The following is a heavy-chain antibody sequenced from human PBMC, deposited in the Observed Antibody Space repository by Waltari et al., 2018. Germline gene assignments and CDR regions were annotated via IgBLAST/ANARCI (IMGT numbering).Heavy chain of an antibody. Sequence: EVKLVESGGGLVQPGGSLRLSCAASGFTFSHYEFNWGRQAPGKGLEWVSYISSSGRTIDYADSVKGRLTMSRDDAKNSVYLQMHSLRAEDTAVYYCATSIVGSLDYWGQGNLVTVSS. CDR1: GFTFSHYE. V-gene: IGHV3-48*03. D-gene: IGHD1-26*01. J-gene: IGHJ4*02. CDR2: ISSSGRTI. CDR3: ATSIVGSLDY.